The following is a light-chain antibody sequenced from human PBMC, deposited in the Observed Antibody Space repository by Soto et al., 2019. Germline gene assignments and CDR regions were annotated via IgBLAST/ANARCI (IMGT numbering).Light chain of an antibody. CDR2: GAS. J-gene: IGKJ2*01. Sequence: VLTQSPGTLSLSAGERATLSCRASQSVVYSYLTWYQQKPGQAPRLLIYGASKRASGTPDRFSGSGSGTDFSLTISRLEPEEFAIYYCQQFGTSPYTFGRGTTLEIK. CDR3: QQFGTSPYT. CDR1: QSVVYSY. V-gene: IGKV3-20*01.